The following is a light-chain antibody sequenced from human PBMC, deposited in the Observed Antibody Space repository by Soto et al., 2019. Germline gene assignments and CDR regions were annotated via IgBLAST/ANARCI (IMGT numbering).Light chain of an antibody. Sequence: EIVLTQSPGTLSLSPGERATLSCRASQSVSSSYLAWYQQKPGQAPRLLIYGASSRATGIPDRFSGSGSGTEFTITISRLEPEDFAVYYCQQYGSSPTWTFGQGTKVEIK. V-gene: IGKV3-20*01. CDR2: GAS. CDR3: QQYGSSPTWT. J-gene: IGKJ1*01. CDR1: QSVSSSY.